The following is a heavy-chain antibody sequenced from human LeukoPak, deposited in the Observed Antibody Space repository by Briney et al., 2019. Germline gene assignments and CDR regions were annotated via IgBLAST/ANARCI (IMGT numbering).Heavy chain of an antibody. CDR2: IIPIFGTA. Sequence: GASVKVSCKASGGTFSSYAISWVRQAPGQGLEWMGGIIPIFGTANYAQKFQGRVTITADKSTSTAYMELSSLRSEDTAVYYCARSHPSMIVVVSAFDIWGQGTMVTVSS. CDR1: GGTFSSYA. V-gene: IGHV1-69*06. CDR3: ARSHPSMIVVVSAFDI. D-gene: IGHD3-22*01. J-gene: IGHJ3*02.